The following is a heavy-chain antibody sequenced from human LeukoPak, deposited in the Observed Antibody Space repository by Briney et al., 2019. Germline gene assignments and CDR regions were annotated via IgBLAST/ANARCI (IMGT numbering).Heavy chain of an antibody. CDR3: AKGKYYDILTGSSDY. CDR2: ISWNSGSI. V-gene: IGHV3-9*01. J-gene: IGHJ4*02. D-gene: IGHD3-9*01. CDR1: GFTFDDYA. Sequence: GRSLRLSCAASGFTFDDYAMHWVRQAPGKGLEWVSGISWNSGSIGYADSVKGRFTISRDNAKNSLYLQMNSLRAEDTALYYCAKGKYYDILTGSSDYWGQGTLVTVSS.